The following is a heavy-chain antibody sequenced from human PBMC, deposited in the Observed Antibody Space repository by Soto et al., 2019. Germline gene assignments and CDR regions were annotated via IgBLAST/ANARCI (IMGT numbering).Heavy chain of an antibody. V-gene: IGHV3-72*01. D-gene: IGHD2-15*01. CDR1: GFTLSDHY. CDR2: SRDKAQGYST. J-gene: IGHJ6*02. CDR3: ATVGQVAAFPQYYSYSMDV. Sequence: GSLRLSCAGSGFTLSDHYIDWVRQAPGKGLEWVGRSRDKAQGYSTAYAASVKGRFTTSRDESKNSVYLQMNSLKTEDTAVYYCATVGQVAAFPQYYSYSMDVWGQGTTVTVSS.